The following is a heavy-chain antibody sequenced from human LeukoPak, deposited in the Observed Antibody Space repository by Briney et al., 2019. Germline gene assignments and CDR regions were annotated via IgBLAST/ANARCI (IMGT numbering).Heavy chain of an antibody. Sequence: GGSLRLSCAASGFTFSSYSMNWVRQAPGKGLEWVSSISSSSSYIYYADSVKGRFTISRDNPKNSLYLQMNNLRADDRAVYYCARDGMYSSSWITDYWGQGTLVTVSS. D-gene: IGHD6-13*01. CDR2: ISSSSSYI. V-gene: IGHV3-21*01. J-gene: IGHJ4*02. CDR1: GFTFSSYS. CDR3: ARDGMYSSSWITDY.